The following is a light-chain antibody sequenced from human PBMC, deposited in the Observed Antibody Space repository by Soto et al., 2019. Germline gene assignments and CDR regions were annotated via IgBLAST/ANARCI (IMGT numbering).Light chain of an antibody. CDR2: EAS. CDR3: QQYHTSPWT. J-gene: IGKJ1*01. Sequence: DIQMTQSPSSLSASVGDSVIITCRASQSISRWLAWFEQEPGRAPKLLITEASNLEGGVPSRFSGSGYGTEFTLTINNEQPDDFATYYCQQYHTSPWTFGQGTKVEI. CDR1: QSISRW. V-gene: IGKV1-5*03.